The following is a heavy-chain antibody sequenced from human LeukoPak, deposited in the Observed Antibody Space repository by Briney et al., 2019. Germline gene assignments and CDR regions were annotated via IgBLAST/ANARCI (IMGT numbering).Heavy chain of an antibody. D-gene: IGHD3-10*02. CDR1: GFTFSSYA. CDR3: AKALTGGLFGVKKNYYYYYGMDV. CDR2: ISGSGGST. V-gene: IGHV3-23*01. Sequence: PGGSLRLSCAASGFTFSSYAMSWVRQAPGKGLEWVSAISGSGGSTYYADSVKGRFTISRDNSKNTLYLQMNSLRAEDTAVYYCAKALTGGLFGVKKNYYYYYGMDVWGQGTTVTVSS. J-gene: IGHJ6*02.